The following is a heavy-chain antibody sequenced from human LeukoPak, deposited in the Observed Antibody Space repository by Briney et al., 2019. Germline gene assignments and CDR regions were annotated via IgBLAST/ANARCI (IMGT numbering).Heavy chain of an antibody. V-gene: IGHV1-2*02. CDR2: INPSGGST. D-gene: IGHD3-16*02. Sequence: ASVKVSCKASGYTFTSYYMHWVRQAPGQGLEWMGIINPSGGSTNYAQKFQGRVTMTRDTSISTAYMELSRLRSDDTAVYYCARDGGGITFGGVIVRPDYWGQGTLVTVSS. J-gene: IGHJ4*02. CDR1: GYTFTSYY. CDR3: ARDGGGITFGGVIVRPDY.